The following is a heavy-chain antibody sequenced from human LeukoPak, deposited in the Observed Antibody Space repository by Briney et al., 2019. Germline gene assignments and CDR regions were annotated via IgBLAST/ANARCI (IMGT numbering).Heavy chain of an antibody. CDR3: APGSDYYYAS. CDR2: RPHDGSNA. D-gene: IGHD3-3*01. Sequence: PGRSLRLSCVACGVTFTRNCMHWVRQAPGKGLEWVAARPHDGSNALYADSVKVRFTISRDDSNNTQYLQMNSLRIEDSAMYYCAPGSDYYYASWGQGTLVTVSS. V-gene: IGHV3-30*03. J-gene: IGHJ5*02. CDR1: GVTFTRNC.